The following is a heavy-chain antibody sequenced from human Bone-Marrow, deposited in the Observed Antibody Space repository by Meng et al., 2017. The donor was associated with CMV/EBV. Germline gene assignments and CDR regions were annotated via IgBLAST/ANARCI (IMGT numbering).Heavy chain of an antibody. D-gene: IGHD3-3*01. Sequence: WGSLRLSCAVYGGSFSGYYWSWIRQPPGKGLEWIGEINHSGSTNYNPSLKSRVTISVDTSKNQFSLKLSSVTAADTAVYYCARGRYYDFWSGISAYFDYWGQGTLVTVSS. J-gene: IGHJ4*02. CDR2: INHSGST. CDR1: GGSFSGYY. CDR3: ARGRYYDFWSGISAYFDY. V-gene: IGHV4-34*01.